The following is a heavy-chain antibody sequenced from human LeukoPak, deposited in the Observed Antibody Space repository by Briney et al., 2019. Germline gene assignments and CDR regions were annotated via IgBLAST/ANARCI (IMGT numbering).Heavy chain of an antibody. CDR2: ISSSGSTI. V-gene: IGHV3-11*01. D-gene: IGHD6-13*01. Sequence: GGALRLSCAASGFTFSDYNMSWIRQAPGRGLEWVSYISSSGSTIYYADSVKGRFTISRDNAKNSLYLQMNSVRAEDTAVYYCARIPLGYSSSWYYFDDWGQGTLVTVSS. CDR3: ARIPLGYSSSWYYFDD. J-gene: IGHJ4*02. CDR1: GFTFSDYN.